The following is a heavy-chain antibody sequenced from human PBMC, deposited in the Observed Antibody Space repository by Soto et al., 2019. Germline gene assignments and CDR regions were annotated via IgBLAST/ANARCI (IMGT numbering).Heavy chain of an antibody. CDR2: INTDGSTT. CDR3: ARIAAAGTTFDS. J-gene: IGHJ4*02. D-gene: IGHD6-13*01. CDR1: GFTFSSYW. Sequence: SGGSLRLSCAASGFTFSSYWMHWVRQAPGKGLVWVSRINTDGSTTTYADSVKGRFTISRDNAKNTLYLQMNSLRAEDTAVYYCARIAAAGTTFDSWGQGTLVTVSS. V-gene: IGHV3-74*01.